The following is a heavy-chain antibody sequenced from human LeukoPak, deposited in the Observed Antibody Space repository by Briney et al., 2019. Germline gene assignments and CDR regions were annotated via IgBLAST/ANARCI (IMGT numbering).Heavy chain of an antibody. CDR3: ARGDYYSGSNY. CDR2: IYYSGNT. V-gene: IGHV4-59*01. Sequence: PSETLSLTCTVSGGSIISYYWSWIRQPPGKGLEWIGNIYYSGNTNYSPSLKSRVTISVDTSKNHFSLKLSSVTAADTAVYYCARGDYYSGSNYWGQGTLVTVSS. CDR1: GGSIISYY. D-gene: IGHD6-13*01. J-gene: IGHJ4*02.